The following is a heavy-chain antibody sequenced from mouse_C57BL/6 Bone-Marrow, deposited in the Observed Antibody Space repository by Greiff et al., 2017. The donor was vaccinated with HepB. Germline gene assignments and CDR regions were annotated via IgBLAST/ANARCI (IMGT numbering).Heavy chain of an antibody. V-gene: IGHV1-81*01. D-gene: IGHD2-5*01. CDR3: ARAYYSNIFAY. Sequence: QVQLQQSGAELARPGASVKLSCKASGYTFTSYGISWVKQRTGQGLEWIGEIYPRSGITYYNEKFKGKATLTADKSSSTAYMELRSLTSEDSAVYFCARAYYSNIFAYWGQGTLVTVSA. J-gene: IGHJ3*01. CDR1: GYTFTSYG. CDR2: IYPRSGIT.